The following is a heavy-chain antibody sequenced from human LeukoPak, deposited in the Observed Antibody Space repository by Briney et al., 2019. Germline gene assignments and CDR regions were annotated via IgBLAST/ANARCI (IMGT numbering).Heavy chain of an antibody. CDR1: GGSISSGGYY. Sequence: PSQTLSLTCTVPGGSISSGGYYWSWIRQHPGKGLEWIGYIYYSGNTYYNPSLESRVTISVDTSKNQFSLKLSSVTAADTAVYYCARRSGYSYAGYFDYWGQGTLVTVSS. CDR2: IYYSGNT. J-gene: IGHJ4*02. V-gene: IGHV4-31*03. CDR3: ARRSGYSYAGYFDY. D-gene: IGHD5-18*01.